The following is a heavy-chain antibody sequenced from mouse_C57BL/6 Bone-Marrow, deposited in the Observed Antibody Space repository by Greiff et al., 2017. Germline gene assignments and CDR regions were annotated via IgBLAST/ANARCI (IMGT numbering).Heavy chain of an antibody. CDR1: GYTFTTYP. Sequence: QVHVKQSGAELVKPGASVKMSCKASGYTFTTYPIEWMKQNHGKSLEWIGNFHPYNDDTKYNEKFKGKATLTVEKSSSTVYLELSRLTSDDSAVYYCARHYDYDPAWFAYWGQETLVTVSA. CDR3: ARHYDYDPAWFAY. CDR2: FHPYNDDT. J-gene: IGHJ3*01. D-gene: IGHD2-4*01. V-gene: IGHV1-47*01.